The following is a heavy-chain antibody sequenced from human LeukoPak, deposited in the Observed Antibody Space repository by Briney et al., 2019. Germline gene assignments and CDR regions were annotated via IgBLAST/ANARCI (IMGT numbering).Heavy chain of an antibody. V-gene: IGHV3-11*04. Sequence: PGGSLRLSCAASGSTFSDYYMSWIRQAPGKGLEWVSYISSSGSTIYYADSVKGRFTISRDNSKNTLYLQMNSLRAEDTAVYYCARALDEGARFDYWGQGTLVTVSS. J-gene: IGHJ4*02. CDR2: ISSSGSTI. CDR3: ARALDEGARFDY. CDR1: GSTFSDYY.